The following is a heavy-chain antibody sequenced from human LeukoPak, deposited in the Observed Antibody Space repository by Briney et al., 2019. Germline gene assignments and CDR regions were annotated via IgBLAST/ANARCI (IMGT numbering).Heavy chain of an antibody. V-gene: IGHV4-34*01. CDR2: IIHGGSP. CDR1: GFTFSSYT. J-gene: IGHJ6*03. Sequence: PGGSLRLSCAASGFTFSSYTMNWVRQAPGKGLEWIGEIIHGGSPNYNPSLKSRVTISVDTSKNQFSLNLSSVTAADTAVYYCARGYDSSGYIYYYYYMDVWGKGTTVTVSS. CDR3: ARGYDSSGYIYYYYYMDV. D-gene: IGHD3-22*01.